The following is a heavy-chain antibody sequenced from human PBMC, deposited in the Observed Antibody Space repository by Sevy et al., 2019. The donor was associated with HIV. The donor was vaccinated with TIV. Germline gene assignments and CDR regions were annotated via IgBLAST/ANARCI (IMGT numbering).Heavy chain of an antibody. CDR2: IKSKPDGGTT. CDR3: STDPILLLVVTDGKDV. J-gene: IGHJ6*02. Sequence: GSLRLSCAASGFSFSHAWMTWVRQAPGKGLEWVGRIKSKPDGGTTDYGASVKGRFTISRDDSKNTLYLQMNSLKTEDTGIYYCSTDPILLLVVTDGKDVWGQGTTVTVSS. V-gene: IGHV3-15*01. CDR1: GFSFSHAW. D-gene: IGHD2-8*02.